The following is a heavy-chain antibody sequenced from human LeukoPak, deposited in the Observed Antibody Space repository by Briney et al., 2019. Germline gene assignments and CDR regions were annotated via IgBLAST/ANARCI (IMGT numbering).Heavy chain of an antibody. J-gene: IGHJ6*02. D-gene: IGHD5-12*01. Sequence: GGSLRLSCAASGFTFSSYGMHWVRQAPGKGLEWVAVISYDGSNKYYADSVKGRFTISRDNSKNTLYLQMNSLRAEDTAVYYCARETVHIVATTDHYYYYGMDVWGQGTTVTVSS. CDR1: GFTFSSYG. CDR2: ISYDGSNK. CDR3: ARETVHIVATTDHYYYYGMDV. V-gene: IGHV3-30*03.